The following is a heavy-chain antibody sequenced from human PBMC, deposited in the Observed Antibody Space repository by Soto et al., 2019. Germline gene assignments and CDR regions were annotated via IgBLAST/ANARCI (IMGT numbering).Heavy chain of an antibody. CDR2: ISAYNGNT. D-gene: IGHD1-26*01. CDR1: GYTFTSYG. J-gene: IGHJ4*02. Sequence: QVQLVQSXXXXXXXXASVKVSCKASGYTFTSYGISWVRQAPGQGLEWMGWISAYNGNTNYAQKLQGRVTMTTDTTTSTAYMELRSLRSDDTAVYYCARGGIVGGLVDYWGQGTLVTVSS. V-gene: IGHV1-18*01. CDR3: ARGGIVGGLVDY.